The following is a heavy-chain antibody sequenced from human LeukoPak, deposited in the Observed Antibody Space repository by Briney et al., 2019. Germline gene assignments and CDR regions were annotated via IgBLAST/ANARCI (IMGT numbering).Heavy chain of an antibody. CDR3: ARDIVGVTRAFGY. D-gene: IGHD1-26*01. Sequence: SETLSLTCTVSGGSISSYYWGWIRQPPGKGLEWIGYIYYSGNTNYNPSLKSRVTMSVDTSKNQFSLKLSSVTAADTAVYYCARDIVGVTRAFGYWGQGTLATVSS. CDR2: IYYSGNT. V-gene: IGHV4-59*01. CDR1: GGSISSYY. J-gene: IGHJ4*02.